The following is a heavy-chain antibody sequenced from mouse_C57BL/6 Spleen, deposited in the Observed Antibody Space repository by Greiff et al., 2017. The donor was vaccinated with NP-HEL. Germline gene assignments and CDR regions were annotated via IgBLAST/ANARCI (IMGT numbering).Heavy chain of an antibody. Sequence: VQLQQSGAELVKPGVSVKLSCKASGYTFTSYWMHWVKQRPGQGLEWIGMIHPNSGSTNYNEKFKSKATLTVDKSSSTSYMQLSSLTSEDSAVYYCARYGSSYVYDYWGQGTTLTVSS. D-gene: IGHD1-1*01. CDR2: IHPNSGST. J-gene: IGHJ2*01. V-gene: IGHV1-64*01. CDR3: ARYGSSYVYDY. CDR1: GYTFTSYW.